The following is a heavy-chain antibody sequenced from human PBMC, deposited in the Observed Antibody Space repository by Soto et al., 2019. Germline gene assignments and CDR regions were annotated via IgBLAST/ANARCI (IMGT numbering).Heavy chain of an antibody. Sequence: GGSLRLSCAASGFTFSDYSMNWVRQAPGKGLEWVSYISTSGSIMYYADSVKGRFTVSRDNGENSLYLQMNSLRDDDTAVYYCARVNDALGEYWGQGTPVTVSS. CDR2: ISTSGSIM. V-gene: IGHV3-48*02. J-gene: IGHJ4*02. CDR3: ARVNDALGEY. CDR1: GFTFSDYS. D-gene: IGHD1-1*01.